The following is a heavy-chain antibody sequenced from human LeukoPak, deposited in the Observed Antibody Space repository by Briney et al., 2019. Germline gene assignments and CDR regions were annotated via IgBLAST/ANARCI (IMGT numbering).Heavy chain of an antibody. J-gene: IGHJ6*02. Sequence: GGXXRXSXXXXGXXFSSSAXSWVRQAPGKGLEWVSAISGRGGTTYYADSVKGRFTISRDNSNYTLYLQMNSLRAEDTAVYYCAKGGIAAAGIGYYGMDVWGQGTTVSVSS. V-gene: IGHV3-23*01. D-gene: IGHD6-13*01. CDR3: AKGGIAAAGIGYYGMDV. CDR1: GXXFSSSA. CDR2: ISGRGGTT.